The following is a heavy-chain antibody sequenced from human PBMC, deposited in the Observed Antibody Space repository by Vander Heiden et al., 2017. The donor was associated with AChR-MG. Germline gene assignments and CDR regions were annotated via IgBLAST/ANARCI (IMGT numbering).Heavy chain of an antibody. V-gene: IGHV3-7*03. CDR1: GFPFSTYW. Sequence: EVQLVESGGGLVQPGGSLRLSCAASGFPFSTYWRTWVRQAPGKGLEWVANIKPDGSEKYYVDSVKGRFTISRDNAKNSLYLQMNSLRAEDTAVYYCARGMGRSDYWGQGTLVTVSS. D-gene: IGHD2-15*01. CDR3: ARGMGRSDY. CDR2: IKPDGSEK. J-gene: IGHJ4*02.